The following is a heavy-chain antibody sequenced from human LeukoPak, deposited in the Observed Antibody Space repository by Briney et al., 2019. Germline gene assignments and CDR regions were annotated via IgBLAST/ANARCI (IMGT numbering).Heavy chain of an antibody. CDR1: GGSISSGGYY. V-gene: IGHV4-31*03. Sequence: KPSETLSLTCTVSGGSISSGGYYWSWIRQHPGKGPEWIGYIYYSGSTYYNPSLKGRVTISVDTSKNQFSLKLSSVTAADTAVYYCARILGVGTRDYYGDYKYFDYWGQGTLVTVSS. D-gene: IGHD4-17*01. J-gene: IGHJ4*02. CDR3: ARILGVGTRDYYGDYKYFDY. CDR2: IYYSGST.